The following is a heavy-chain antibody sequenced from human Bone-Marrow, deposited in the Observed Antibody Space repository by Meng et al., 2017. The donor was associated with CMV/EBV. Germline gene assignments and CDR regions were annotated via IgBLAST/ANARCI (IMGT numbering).Heavy chain of an antibody. J-gene: IGHJ4*02. D-gene: IGHD3-3*01. CDR1: GYTFTSYG. CDR3: ARGLFFPFTILPDV. V-gene: IGHV1-18*01. CDR2: ISAYNGNT. Sequence: ASVKVSCKASGYTFTSYGISWVRQAPGQGLEWMGWISAYNGNTNYAQKLQGRVTMTTDTSTSTAYMGLRSLRSDDTAVYYCARGLFFPFTILPDVWGQGTLVTVSS.